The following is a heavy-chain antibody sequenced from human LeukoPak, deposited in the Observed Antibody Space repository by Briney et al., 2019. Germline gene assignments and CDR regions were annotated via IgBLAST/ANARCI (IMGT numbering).Heavy chain of an antibody. CDR3: ATYRQVLLPFES. CDR1: GFDFSSYG. V-gene: IGHV3-21*04. Sequence: GGSLRLSCAASGFDFSSYGMHWVRQAPGKGLEWVSSISSSSSYIYYADSVRGRFTISRDNSKSTLSLQMNSLRAEDTAIYYCATYRQVLLPFESWGQGTLVTVSS. CDR2: ISSSSSYI. D-gene: IGHD2-8*02. J-gene: IGHJ4*02.